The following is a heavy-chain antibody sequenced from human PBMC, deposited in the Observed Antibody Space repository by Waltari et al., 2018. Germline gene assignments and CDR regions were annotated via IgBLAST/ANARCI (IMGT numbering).Heavy chain of an antibody. J-gene: IGHJ3*02. CDR2: TSYDGSNK. V-gene: IGHV3-30*18. Sequence: QVHLVESGGGVVQPGRSLRLSCAASGFTFSPYGLPWVRQAPGKGLEWVAVTSYDGSNKYYADSVKGRFTISRDNSKKTLYLQMNSLRAADTAVYYCAKVEAYSSAWDAAFDIWGQGTMVTVSS. D-gene: IGHD6-19*01. CDR1: GFTFSPYG. CDR3: AKVEAYSSAWDAAFDI.